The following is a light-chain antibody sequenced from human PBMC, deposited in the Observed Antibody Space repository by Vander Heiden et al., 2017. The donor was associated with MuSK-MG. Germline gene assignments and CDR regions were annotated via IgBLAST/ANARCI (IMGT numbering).Light chain of an antibody. Sequence: EIVLPQPPATLSVSLGEWATLAFRASQNVNSNLACYQQKPGQAPRLVIYGASTRATGIPARFSGSGSGTEFTLTISSLQSEDFAVYSCQQYNNWPLTFGGGTKVEIK. CDR1: QNVNSN. V-gene: IGKV3-15*01. CDR2: GAS. J-gene: IGKJ4*01. CDR3: QQYNNWPLT.